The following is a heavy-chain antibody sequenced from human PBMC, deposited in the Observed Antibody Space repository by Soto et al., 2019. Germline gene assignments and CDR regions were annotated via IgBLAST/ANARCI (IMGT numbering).Heavy chain of an antibody. CDR1: GYTFTSYG. Sequence: ASVKVSCKASGYTFTSYGISWVRQAPGQGLEWMGWISAYNGNTNYAQKLQGRVAMTTDTSTSTAYMELRSLRSDDTAVYYCAGSTGGAPIFDIWGQGTMVTVSS. V-gene: IGHV1-18*01. J-gene: IGHJ3*02. CDR3: AGSTGGAPIFDI. CDR2: ISAYNGNT. D-gene: IGHD1-1*01.